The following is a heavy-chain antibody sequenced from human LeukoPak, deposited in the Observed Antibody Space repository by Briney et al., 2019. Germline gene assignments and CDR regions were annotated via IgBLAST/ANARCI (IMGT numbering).Heavy chain of an antibody. CDR2: TYIDGST. J-gene: IGHJ5*02. D-gene: IGHD3-10*01. Sequence: SETLSHTCTVSGGSISSYYWSWIRQAAGMGLEWIGRTYIDGSTNYSPSLKSRVTMSVDTSKNQFSLKLSSVTAADTAVYYCAREDRGSGRGLDPWGQGALVTVSS. V-gene: IGHV4-4*07. CDR3: AREDRGSGRGLDP. CDR1: GGSISSYY.